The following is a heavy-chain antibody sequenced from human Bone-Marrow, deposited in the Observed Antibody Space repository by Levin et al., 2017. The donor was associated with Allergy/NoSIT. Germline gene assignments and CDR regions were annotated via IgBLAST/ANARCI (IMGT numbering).Heavy chain of an antibody. J-gene: IGHJ5*02. V-gene: IGHV3-48*03. CDR3: ARSGDNAGSGTYHDS. CDR2: ISTSGNTR. CDR1: GFTFSTHE. D-gene: IGHD3-10*01. Sequence: LSLTCAASGFTFSTHEMNWVRQAPGKGLEWVAFISTSGNTRYYADSVKGRFTISTDNANNSLYLQMNNLRAEDTALYFCARSGDNAGSGTYHDSWGQGTLVTVSS.